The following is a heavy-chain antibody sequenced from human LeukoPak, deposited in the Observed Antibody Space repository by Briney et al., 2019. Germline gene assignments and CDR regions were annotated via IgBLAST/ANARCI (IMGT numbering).Heavy chain of an antibody. D-gene: IGHD3-10*01. CDR1: GGPFSGYY. CDR3: ASRGRGVAKRYYYYYMDV. V-gene: IGHV4-34*01. CDR2: INHSGST. Sequence: KSSEILSLTCAVYGGPFSGYYWSWIRQPPGKGLEWIGEINHSGSTNYNPPLKSRVTISVDTSKNQFSLKLSSVTAADTAVYYCASRGRGVAKRYYYYYMDVWGKGTTVTVSS. J-gene: IGHJ6*03.